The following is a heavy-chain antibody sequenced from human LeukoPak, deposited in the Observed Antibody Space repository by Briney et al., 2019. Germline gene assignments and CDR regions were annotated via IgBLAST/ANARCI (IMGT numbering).Heavy chain of an antibody. D-gene: IGHD6-19*01. CDR1: GFTFSSYA. V-gene: IGHV3-23*01. CDR3: AKDGRYSSGWYSFRWFDP. Sequence: GGSLRLSCAASGFTFSSYAMSWVRQAPGKGLEWVSAISGSGGSTYYADSVKGRFTISRDNSKNTLYLQMNSLRAEDTAVYYCAKDGRYSSGWYSFRWFDPWGQGTLVTVSS. CDR2: ISGSGGST. J-gene: IGHJ5*02.